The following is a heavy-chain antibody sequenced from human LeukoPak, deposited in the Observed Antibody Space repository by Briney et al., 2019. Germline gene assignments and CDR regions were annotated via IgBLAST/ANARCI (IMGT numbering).Heavy chain of an antibody. D-gene: IGHD4-11*01. CDR2: IWYDGSTK. CDR1: GFTFRTYG. Sequence: GRSLRLSCAASGFTFRTYGMHWVRQAPGKGLEWVAIIWYDGSTKYYAESVKGRFTISRDNSKNMLYLQMNSLRAEDTAVYYCARVSDYSNYFDFWGQGTLVTVSS. CDR3: ARVSDYSNYFDF. J-gene: IGHJ4*02. V-gene: IGHV3-33*01.